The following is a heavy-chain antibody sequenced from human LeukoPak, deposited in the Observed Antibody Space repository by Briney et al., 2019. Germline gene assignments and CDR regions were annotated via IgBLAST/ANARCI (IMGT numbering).Heavy chain of an antibody. D-gene: IGHD6-13*01. CDR1: GFTFSSYA. CDR3: AKTRPLDSSSWSHGDY. Sequence: PGGSLRLSCAASGFTFSSYAMSWVRRAPGKGLEWVSAISGSGDSTYYGDSVKRRFTISRDNSKNTLYLQMNSLRAEDTAVYYCAKTRPLDSSSWSHGDYWGQGTLVTVSS. CDR2: ISGSGDST. V-gene: IGHV3-23*01. J-gene: IGHJ4*02.